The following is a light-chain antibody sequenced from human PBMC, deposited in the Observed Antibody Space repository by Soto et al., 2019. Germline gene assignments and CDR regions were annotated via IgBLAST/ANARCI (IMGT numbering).Light chain of an antibody. Sequence: DIQMTQSPSSLSASVGDRVTITCRASQRINTYVNWYQQRPGKAPKLLIYAASILQRGVPSKFSGSGSGSEFSLTIHSLQPDDFATYCCQQSYTTPLTFGGGTKVEI. J-gene: IGKJ4*01. CDR3: QQSYTTPLT. CDR1: QRINTY. CDR2: AAS. V-gene: IGKV1-39*01.